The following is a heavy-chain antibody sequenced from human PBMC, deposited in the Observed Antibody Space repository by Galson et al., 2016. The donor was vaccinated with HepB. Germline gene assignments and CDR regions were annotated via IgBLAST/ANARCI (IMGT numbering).Heavy chain of an antibody. Sequence: SETLSLTCGVSGASINNNNWWSWVRQSPGQGLEWIGEIYRSGGTNYKPSLKSRVTMPIDKSKNQFSLRLIAVTASDTAVYYCARGQEDQDGYDFWGQGTLVTVSS. V-gene: IGHV4-4*02. CDR1: GASINNNNW. D-gene: IGHD2-15*01. CDR3: ARGQEDQDGYDF. J-gene: IGHJ4*02. CDR2: IYRSGGT.